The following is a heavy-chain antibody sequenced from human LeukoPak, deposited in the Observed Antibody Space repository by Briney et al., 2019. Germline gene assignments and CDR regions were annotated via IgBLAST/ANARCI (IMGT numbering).Heavy chain of an antibody. CDR1: GESFSGYY. CDR2: INHSGST. CDR3: AIYGSGSYSIDY. D-gene: IGHD3-10*01. J-gene: IGHJ4*02. Sequence: SETLSLACAVYGESFSGYYWSWIRQPPGKGLEWIGEINHSGSTNYNPSLKSRVTISVDTSKNQFSLKLSSVTAADTAVYYCAIYGSGSYSIDYWGQGTLVTVSS. V-gene: IGHV4-34*01.